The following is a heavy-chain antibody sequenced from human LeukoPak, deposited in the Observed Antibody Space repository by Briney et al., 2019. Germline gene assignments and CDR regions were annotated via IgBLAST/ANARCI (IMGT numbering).Heavy chain of an antibody. D-gene: IGHD1-1*01. CDR3: ARELNGAFDP. J-gene: IGHJ5*02. Sequence: GGSLRLSCAASGFTFSSYSMNWVRQAPGKGLEWVSYISSSSSTIYYADSVKGRFTISRDNAKNSLYLQMNSLRAEDTAVYYCARELNGAFDPWGQGTLVTVSS. CDR1: GFTFSSYS. V-gene: IGHV3-48*01. CDR2: ISSSSSTI.